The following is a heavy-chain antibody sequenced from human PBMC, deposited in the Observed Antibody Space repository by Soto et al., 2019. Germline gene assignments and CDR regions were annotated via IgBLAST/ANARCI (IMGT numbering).Heavy chain of an antibody. D-gene: IGHD2-2*01. J-gene: IGHJ4*02. CDR3: ARRPEGYCSSTSRSFDY. V-gene: IGHV5-10-1*01. CDR1: GYSFTSYW. Sequence: GESLKISCKGSGYSFTSYWISWVRQMPGKGLEWMGRIDPSDSYTNYSPSFQGHVTISADKSISTAYLQWSSLKASDTAMYYCARRPEGYCSSTSRSFDYWGQGTLVTVSS. CDR2: IDPSDSYT.